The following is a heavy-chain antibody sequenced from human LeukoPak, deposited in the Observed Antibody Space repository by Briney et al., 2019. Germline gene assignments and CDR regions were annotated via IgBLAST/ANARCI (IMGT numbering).Heavy chain of an antibody. J-gene: IGHJ2*01. CDR1: GYTFTSYG. CDR2: ISAYNGNT. D-gene: IGHD2-2*01. Sequence: ASVKVSCKASGYTFTSYGISWVRQATGQGLEWMGWISAYNGNTNYAQKLQGRVTMTTDTSTSTAYMELRSLRSDDTAVYYCARSGTSYQLLNWYFDLWGRGTLVTVSS. CDR3: ARSGTSYQLLNWYFDL. V-gene: IGHV1-18*01.